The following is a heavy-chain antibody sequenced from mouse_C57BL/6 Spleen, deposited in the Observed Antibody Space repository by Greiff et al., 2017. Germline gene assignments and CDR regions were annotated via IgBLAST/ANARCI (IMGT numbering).Heavy chain of an antibody. V-gene: IGHV1-81*01. D-gene: IGHD4-1*01. CDR1: GYTFTSYG. CDR3: ARGGWDVGFAY. Sequence: VQLQQSGAELARPGASVKLSCKASGYTFTSYGISWVKQRTGQGLEWIGEIYPRSGNTYYNEKFKGKATLTADKSSSTAYMELRSLTSEDSAVYFCARGGWDVGFAYWGQGTLVTVSA. J-gene: IGHJ3*01. CDR2: IYPRSGNT.